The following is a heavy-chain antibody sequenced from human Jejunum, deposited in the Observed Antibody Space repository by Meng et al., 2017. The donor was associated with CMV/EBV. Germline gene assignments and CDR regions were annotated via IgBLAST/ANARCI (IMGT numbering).Heavy chain of an antibody. CDR1: GFTFDDYA. J-gene: IGHJ4*02. CDR2: INWDGGTT. D-gene: IGHD6-13*01. V-gene: IGHV3-43D*03. CDR3: AKDIGASGFFYFDY. Sequence: SGFTFDDYAMHWVRQAPGKGLEWVSLINWDGGTTYYADSVKGRFTISRDNSKTSLYLLMNSLRPEDTALYYCAKDIGASGFFYFDYWGQGTLVTVSS.